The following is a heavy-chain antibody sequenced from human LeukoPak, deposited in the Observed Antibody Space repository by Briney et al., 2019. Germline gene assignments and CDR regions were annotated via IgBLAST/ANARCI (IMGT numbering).Heavy chain of an antibody. CDR1: GGSISVYY. V-gene: IGHV4-59*12. D-gene: IGHD3-22*01. CDR2: MSYSGST. J-gene: IGHJ5*02. CDR3: ARGVTMIVGHWFDP. Sequence: SETLSLTCTLSGGSISVYYWNRTRHPPGKGLEWIGYMSYSGSTNSNPSLNSRVSISVDTSKNQFSLRLSSVTAADTAVYYCARGVTMIVGHWFDPWGQGTLVTVSS.